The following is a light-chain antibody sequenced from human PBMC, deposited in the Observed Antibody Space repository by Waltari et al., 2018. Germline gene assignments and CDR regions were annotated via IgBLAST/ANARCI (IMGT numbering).Light chain of an antibody. J-gene: IGLJ1*01. CDR1: NIGTYS. CDR2: YDR. Sequence: SYVVTQPPSVSVAPGETATITCGGDNIGTYSGHWYPQKAGQAPVLVIFYDRDRPSGIPDRFSGSNSGNTATLTISRVEAGDEARYYCHVWHPHVDPGVFGTGTEVTVL. CDR3: HVWHPHVDPGV. V-gene: IGLV3-21*04.